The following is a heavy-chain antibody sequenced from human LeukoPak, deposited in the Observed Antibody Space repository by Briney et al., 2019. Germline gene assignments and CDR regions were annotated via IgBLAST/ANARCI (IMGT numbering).Heavy chain of an antibody. Sequence: SETLSLTCTVSGGSISTYYWGWIRQPPGKGLEWIGYIYYSGSTNYNPSLKSRVTISVDTSKNQFSLKLSSVTAADTAVYYCARGRGNPGVYYYGMDVWGQGTTVTVSS. CDR2: IYYSGST. D-gene: IGHD4-23*01. V-gene: IGHV4-59*01. J-gene: IGHJ6*02. CDR1: GGSISTYY. CDR3: ARGRGNPGVYYYGMDV.